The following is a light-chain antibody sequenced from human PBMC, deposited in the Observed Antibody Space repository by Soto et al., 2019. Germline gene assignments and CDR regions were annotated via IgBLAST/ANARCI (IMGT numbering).Light chain of an antibody. J-gene: IGKJ1*01. CDR2: KAS. CDR3: QQYYSYPRT. CDR1: QSISPW. Sequence: DIQMTQSPSTLSASVGDTVTISCRASQSISPWLAWYQQKPGKAPKLLIYKASSLESGVPSRFSGSGSGTDFTLTISCLQSEDFATYYCQQYYSYPRTFGQGTKGDIK. V-gene: IGKV1-5*03.